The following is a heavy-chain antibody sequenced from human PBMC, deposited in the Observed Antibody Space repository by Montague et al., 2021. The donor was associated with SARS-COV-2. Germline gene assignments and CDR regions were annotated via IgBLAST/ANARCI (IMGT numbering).Heavy chain of an antibody. Sequence: TLPLTCTVSDGSISSGTYYWSWIRQPAGKGLEWIGRIYTSGGTNYNPSLKSRVAISVDTSKNQFSLKLSSVTAADTAVYYCARGRGGYYDSSGYYRTGGAFDIWGQGTMVTVSS. CDR3: ARGRGGYYDSSGYYRTGGAFDI. D-gene: IGHD3-22*01. CDR1: DGSISSGTYY. V-gene: IGHV4-61*02. CDR2: IYTSGGT. J-gene: IGHJ3*02.